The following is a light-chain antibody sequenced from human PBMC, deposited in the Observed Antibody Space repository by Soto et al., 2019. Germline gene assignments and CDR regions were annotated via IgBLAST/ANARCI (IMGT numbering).Light chain of an antibody. V-gene: IGKV3-15*01. CDR3: QQYNNWPHLT. CDR1: QSVGSS. CDR2: AAS. J-gene: IGKJ4*01. Sequence: EIVMTQSPATLSVSPGEIATLSCRASQSVGSSLAWYQQKPGQTPRLLIYAASTRATGIPAMFSGSGSGAEFTLTISSLQSEDFAVYYCQQYNNWPHLTFGGGTKVEIK.